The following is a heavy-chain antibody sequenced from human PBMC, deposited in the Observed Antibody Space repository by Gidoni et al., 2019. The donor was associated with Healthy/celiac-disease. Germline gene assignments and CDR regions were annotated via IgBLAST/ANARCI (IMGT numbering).Heavy chain of an antibody. CDR3: AKGRADYDILNDAFDI. V-gene: IGHV3-23*04. CDR1: GFTVSSYA. D-gene: IGHD3-9*01. J-gene: IGHJ3*02. CDR2: ISGSGGST. Sequence: EVQLVESGGGLVQPGGSLRLSCAASGFTVSSYAMSWVRQAPGKGLEWVSAISGSGGSTYSADSVKGRFTISRDNSKNTLYLQMNSLRAEDTAVYYCAKGRADYDILNDAFDIWGQGTMVTVSS.